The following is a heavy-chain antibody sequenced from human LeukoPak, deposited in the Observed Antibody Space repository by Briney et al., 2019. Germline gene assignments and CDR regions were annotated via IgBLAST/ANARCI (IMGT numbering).Heavy chain of an antibody. D-gene: IGHD6-19*01. V-gene: IGHV1-69*13. CDR3: ARARRYSSGWYRGYYYYYYMDV. J-gene: IGHJ6*03. CDR1: GYTFTSYD. CDR2: IIPIFGTA. Sequence: PMASLKVSCKASGYTFTSYDISWVRQAPGQGLEWMGGIIPIFGTANYAQKSQGRVTITADESTSTAYMELSSLRSEDTAVYYCARARRYSSGWYRGYYYYYYMDVWGKGTTVTVSS.